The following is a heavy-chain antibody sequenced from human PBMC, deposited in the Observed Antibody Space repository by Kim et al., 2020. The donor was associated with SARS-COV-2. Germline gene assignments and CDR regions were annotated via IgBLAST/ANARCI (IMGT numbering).Heavy chain of an antibody. CDR2: T. J-gene: IGHJ4*02. CDR3: AVSSSWYEFDY. D-gene: IGHD6-13*01. V-gene: IGHV1-3*01. Sequence: TKYSQKFQGRVTITRDTSASAAYMELSSLRSEDTAVYYCAVSSSWYEFDYWGQGTLVTVSS.